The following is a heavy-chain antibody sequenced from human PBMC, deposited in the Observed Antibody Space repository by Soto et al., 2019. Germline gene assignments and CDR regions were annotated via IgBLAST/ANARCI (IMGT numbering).Heavy chain of an antibody. V-gene: IGHV1-69*06. D-gene: IGHD2-21*01. J-gene: IGHJ6*02. CDR1: GGTFSSYA. CDR2: IIPIFGTA. Sequence: SVKVSCKASGGTFSSYAISWVRQAPGQGLEWMGGIIPIFGTANYAQKFQGRVTITADKSTRTAYMELSSLRSEDTAVYYPAPGVVLGRPSYNSYGLDRWRQLTRVTV. CDR3: APGVVLGRPSYNSYGLDR.